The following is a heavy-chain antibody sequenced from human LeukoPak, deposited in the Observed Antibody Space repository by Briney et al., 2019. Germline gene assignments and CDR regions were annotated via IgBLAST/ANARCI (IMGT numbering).Heavy chain of an antibody. Sequence: GSSVRVSCKASGGTFSSYAISWVRQAPGQGLEWMGRIIPIFGTANYAQKFQGRVTITTDESTSTAYMELSSLRSEDTAVYYCARDHYDYVWGSYRTFDYWGQGTLVTVSS. CDR3: ARDHYDYVWGSYRTFDY. CDR1: GGTFSSYA. CDR2: IIPIFGTA. V-gene: IGHV1-69*05. J-gene: IGHJ4*02. D-gene: IGHD3-16*02.